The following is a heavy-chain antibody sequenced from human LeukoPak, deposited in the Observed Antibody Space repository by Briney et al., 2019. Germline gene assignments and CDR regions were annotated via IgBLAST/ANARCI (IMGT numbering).Heavy chain of an antibody. D-gene: IGHD6-13*01. CDR1: GGPFSGYY. CDR3: ARGRSIAAAQNWFDP. J-gene: IGHJ5*02. Sequence: PSETLSLTCAVYGGPFSGYYWSWIRQPPGKGLEWIGEINHSGSTNYNPSLKSRVTISVDTSKNQFSLKLSSVTAADTAVYYCARGRSIAAAQNWFDPWGQGTLVTVSS. CDR2: INHSGST. V-gene: IGHV4-34*01.